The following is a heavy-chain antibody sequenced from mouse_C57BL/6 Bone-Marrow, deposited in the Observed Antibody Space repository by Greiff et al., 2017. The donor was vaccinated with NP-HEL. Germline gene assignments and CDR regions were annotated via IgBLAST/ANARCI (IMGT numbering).Heavy chain of an antibody. CDR2: SRNKANDYTT. CDR1: GFTFSDFY. D-gene: IGHD2-3*01. Sequence: EVKVVESGGGLVQSGRSLRLSCATSGFTFSDFYMEWVRQAPGKGLEWIAASRNKANDYTTEYSASVKGRFIVSRDTSQSILYLQMNALRAEDTAIYYCARDAPDGYCWYFDVWGTGTTVTVSS. CDR3: ARDAPDGYCWYFDV. V-gene: IGHV7-1*01. J-gene: IGHJ1*03.